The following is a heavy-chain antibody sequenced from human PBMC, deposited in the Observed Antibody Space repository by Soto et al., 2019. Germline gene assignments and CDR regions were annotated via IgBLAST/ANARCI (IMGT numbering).Heavy chain of an antibody. CDR3: AKARDQQWVRRPFDY. CDR1: GFFFSSYT. Sequence: EVQLLESGGGLVQPGGSLRLSCVGSGFFFSSYTRTWVRQAPGKGLEWVSSFSATSENTYYADSVRGRFTISRDNSKNTLFLQMNTLTAEDTAMYYCAKARDQQWVRRPFDYWGHGILVIVSS. V-gene: IGHV3-23*01. J-gene: IGHJ4*01. D-gene: IGHD6-19*01. CDR2: FSATSENT.